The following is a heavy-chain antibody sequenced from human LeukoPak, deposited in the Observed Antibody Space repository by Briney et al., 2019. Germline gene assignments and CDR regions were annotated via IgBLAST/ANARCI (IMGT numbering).Heavy chain of an antibody. D-gene: IGHD6-13*01. Sequence: GGSLRLSCAASGFTFSSYAMHWVRQAPGKGLEYVSAISSNGGSTYYANSVKGRFTISRDNSKNTLYLQMGSLRAEDMAVYYCARSAAAGYYYYGMDVWAKGPRSPSP. CDR1: GFTFSSYA. V-gene: IGHV3-64*01. J-gene: IGHJ6*02. CDR2: ISSNGGST. CDR3: ARSAAAGYYYYGMDV.